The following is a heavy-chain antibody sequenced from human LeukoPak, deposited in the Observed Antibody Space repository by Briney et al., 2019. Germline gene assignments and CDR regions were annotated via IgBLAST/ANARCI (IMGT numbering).Heavy chain of an antibody. Sequence: PGGSLRLSCAASGFTFSNAWMSWVRQAPGKGLGSVGRIKSKTDGGTTDYAAPVKGRFTISRDDSKNTLYLQMNSLKTEDTAVYYCTTEVPSYYYDSSGYSNWGQGTLVTVSS. CDR3: TTEVPSYYYDSSGYSN. CDR1: GFTFSNAW. CDR2: IKSKTDGGTT. V-gene: IGHV3-15*01. J-gene: IGHJ4*02. D-gene: IGHD3-22*01.